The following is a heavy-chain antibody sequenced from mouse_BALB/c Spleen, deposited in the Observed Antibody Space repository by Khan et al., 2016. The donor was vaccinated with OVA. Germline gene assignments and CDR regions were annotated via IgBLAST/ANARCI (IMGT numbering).Heavy chain of an antibody. V-gene: IGHV2-6-7*01. Sequence: QVQLKESGPGLVAPSQSLSITCTVSGFSLTGYGVNWVRQPPGKGLEWLGMIWGDGSTDYNSALKSRLSISKDNSKSQVFLKMNSLHTDDTARYYCAREIYYDYAYYYAMDYWGQGTSFTVSS. CDR3: AREIYYDYAYYYAMDY. J-gene: IGHJ4*01. CDR1: GFSLTGYG. D-gene: IGHD2-4*01. CDR2: IWGDGST.